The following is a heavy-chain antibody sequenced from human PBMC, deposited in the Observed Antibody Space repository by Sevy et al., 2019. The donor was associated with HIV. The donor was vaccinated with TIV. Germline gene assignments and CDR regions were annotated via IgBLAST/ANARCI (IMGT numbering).Heavy chain of an antibody. V-gene: IGHV1-2*02. CDR2: INPKDGGT. J-gene: IGHJ4*02. Sequence: ASVKVSCKASGYLFSGYYVHWVRQAPGQGLEWMGWINPKDGGTNYGQKFQGRVTMTTDTSISTAYLELNRLTSDETAMFYCSRSVYGSGTYLNDYWGQGTLITVSS. CDR1: GYLFSGYY. D-gene: IGHD3-10*01. CDR3: SRSVYGSGTYLNDY.